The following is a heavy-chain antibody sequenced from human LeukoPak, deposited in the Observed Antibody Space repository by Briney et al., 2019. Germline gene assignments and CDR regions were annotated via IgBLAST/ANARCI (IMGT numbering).Heavy chain of an antibody. V-gene: IGHV4-61*02. J-gene: IGHJ5*02. Sequence: PSETLSLTCTVSGDSISSGFYYWNWIRQPAGKGLEWIGRFYSSGSTNFNPSLKSRVTISSDTSKNQFSLRLRSVTAADTAVYYCARGDLKSDWFDPWGQGTLVTVSP. CDR2: FYSSGST. D-gene: IGHD3-3*01. CDR1: GDSISSGFYY. CDR3: ARGDLKSDWFDP.